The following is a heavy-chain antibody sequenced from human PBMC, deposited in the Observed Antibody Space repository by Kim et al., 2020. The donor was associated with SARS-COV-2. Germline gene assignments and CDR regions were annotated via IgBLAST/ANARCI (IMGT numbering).Heavy chain of an antibody. CDR1: GFPFRLSF. CDR2: ISYDGSNK. V-gene: IGHV3-30*18. CDR3: AKESGSGSYYAWTYYYYGIDV. J-gene: IGHJ6*02. D-gene: IGHD3-10*01. Sequence: GGSLRLSCAASGFPFRLSFLPFFLQAPGNWLEWVAVISYDGSNKYYADSVKGRFTISRDNSKNTLYLQMNSLRAEDTAVYYCAKESGSGSYYAWTYYYYGIDVWGQGTTVTVSS.